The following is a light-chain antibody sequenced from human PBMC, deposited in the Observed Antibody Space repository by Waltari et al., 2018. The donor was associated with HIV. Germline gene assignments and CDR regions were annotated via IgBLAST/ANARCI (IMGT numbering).Light chain of an antibody. Sequence: QSALTQPPSASGSPGQSVTISCTGASSDLGVYNSVSWYQQRPGKDPKGIISEVSKRPSGVPKRFSGSTSGHTAVLTVSGLQADDEAEYFCSFYGGSNMLVFGGGTKLTVL. J-gene: IGLJ2*01. CDR1: SSDLGVYNS. CDR2: EVS. V-gene: IGLV2-8*01. CDR3: SFYGGSNMLV.